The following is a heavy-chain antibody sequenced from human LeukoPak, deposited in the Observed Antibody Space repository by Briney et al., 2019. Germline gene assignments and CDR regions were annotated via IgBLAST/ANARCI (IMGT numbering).Heavy chain of an antibody. V-gene: IGHV3-30*04. D-gene: IGHD2-2*01. CDR2: ISYDGSNK. CDR1: GFTFSSYA. J-gene: IGHJ6*04. CDR3: ARGFCSTTSCPGWAYYYGMDV. Sequence: PGRSLRLSCAASGFTFSSYAMHWVRQAPGKGLEWVAVISYDGSNKYHADSVKGRFTISRDNSKNTLYLQMNSLSAEDTAVNYCARGFCSTTSCPGWAYYYGMDVWGKGTTVTVSS.